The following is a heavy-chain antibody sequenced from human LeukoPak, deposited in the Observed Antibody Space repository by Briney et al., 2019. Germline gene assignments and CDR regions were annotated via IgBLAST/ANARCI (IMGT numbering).Heavy chain of an antibody. Sequence: GGSLRLSCAASGFTLSNFAMSWVRQAPGKGLEWVSTISGGGGNTYQADSVKGRFTISRDNSKNTVYLQMNSLRAEDTAVYYCARDGRYCSSTSCHPFVNYWGQGTLVTVSS. CDR1: GFTLSNFA. CDR2: ISGGGGNT. V-gene: IGHV3-23*01. D-gene: IGHD2-2*01. J-gene: IGHJ4*02. CDR3: ARDGRYCSSTSCHPFVNY.